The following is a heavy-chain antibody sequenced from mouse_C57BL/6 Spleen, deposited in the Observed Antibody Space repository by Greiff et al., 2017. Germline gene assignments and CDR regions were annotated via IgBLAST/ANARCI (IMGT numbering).Heavy chain of an antibody. Sequence: QVQLKESGPELVKPGASVKISCKASGYAFSSSWMNWVKQRPGKGLEWIGRIYPGDGDTNYNGKFKGKATLTADKSSSTAYMQLSSLTSEDSAVYFCARGIYYGNYDYFDYWGQGTTLTVSS. CDR3: ARGIYYGNYDYFDY. CDR2: IYPGDGDT. CDR1: GYAFSSSW. J-gene: IGHJ2*01. D-gene: IGHD2-1*01. V-gene: IGHV1-82*01.